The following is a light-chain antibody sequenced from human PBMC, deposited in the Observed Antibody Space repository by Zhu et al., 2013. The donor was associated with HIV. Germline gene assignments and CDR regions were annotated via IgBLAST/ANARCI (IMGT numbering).Light chain of an antibody. Sequence: QSALTQPPSASGSPGQSVSISCTGTSGDIGGYKYVSWYQQHPGEAPKLIIYEINKRPSGVPDRFSGSKSGKTASLTVSGLQAEDEADYYCCSYAGTSTYVFGTETKVTVL. J-gene: IGLJ1*01. CDR3: CSYAGTSTYV. CDR2: EIN. CDR1: SGDIGGYKY. V-gene: IGLV2-8*01.